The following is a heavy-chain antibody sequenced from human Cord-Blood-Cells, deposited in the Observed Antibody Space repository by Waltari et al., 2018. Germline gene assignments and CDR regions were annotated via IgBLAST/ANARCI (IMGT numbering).Heavy chain of an antibody. CDR1: VGTFSSYA. D-gene: IGHD1-26*01. J-gene: IGHJ2*01. CDR2: RIPIGWIA. CDR3: AADAPDRASGRPSWYFGL. Sequence: QVQLVQSGAEVKKPGSSVKVSCKASVGTFSSYAISWERQARGQGLEWMGERRRIPIGWIANHDKKSQSRVTNPADKTRGTAYIERSSLKCEETAVYYCAADAPDRASGRPSWYFGLWCRCTLVTVSS. V-gene: IGHV1-69*09.